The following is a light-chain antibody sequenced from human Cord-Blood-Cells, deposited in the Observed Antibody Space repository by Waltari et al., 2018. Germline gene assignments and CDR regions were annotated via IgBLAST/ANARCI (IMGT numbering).Light chain of an antibody. Sequence: DIVMTQSPDSLAVSLGERATIKCKSSQSVLYSSNNKNYLAWYKQKPGQPPKLVIYWASTRESGVPDRFSGSGSGTDFTLTISSLQAEDVAVYYCQQYYSTPFTFGPGTKVDIK. J-gene: IGKJ3*01. CDR2: WAS. CDR3: QQYYSTPFT. V-gene: IGKV4-1*01. CDR1: QSVLYSSNNKNY.